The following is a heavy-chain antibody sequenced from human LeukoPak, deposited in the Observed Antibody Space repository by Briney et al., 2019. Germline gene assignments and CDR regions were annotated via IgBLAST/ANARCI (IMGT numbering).Heavy chain of an antibody. Sequence: GGSLRLSCAASGFTYDDYGMSWVRQAPGKGLEWVSCINWNRGSTGYADSVKGRFTISRDNAKNSLYLQMNSLRAEDTAMYYCARRATTERGHSYGLDFWGQGTLVTVSS. J-gene: IGHJ4*02. D-gene: IGHD5-18*01. CDR3: ARRATTERGHSYGLDF. V-gene: IGHV3-20*04. CDR1: GFTYDDYG. CDR2: INWNRGST.